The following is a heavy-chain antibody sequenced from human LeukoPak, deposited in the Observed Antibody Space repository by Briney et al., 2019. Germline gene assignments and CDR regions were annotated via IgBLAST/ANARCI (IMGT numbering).Heavy chain of an antibody. V-gene: IGHV4-34*01. D-gene: IGHD6-19*01. CDR1: GGSFSGYY. J-gene: IGHJ3*02. CDR3: ARHAVAGTGLRAFDI. Sequence: PSETLSLTCAVYGGSFSGYYWSWIRQPPGKGLEWIGEINHSGSTNYNPSLKSRVTISVDTSKNQFSLKLSSVTAADTAVYYCARHAVAGTGLRAFDIWGQGTMVTVSS. CDR2: INHSGST.